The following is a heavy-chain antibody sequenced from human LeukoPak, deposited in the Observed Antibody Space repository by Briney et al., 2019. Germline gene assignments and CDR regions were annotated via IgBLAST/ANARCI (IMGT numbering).Heavy chain of an antibody. V-gene: IGHV6-1*01. CDR1: GDSVSSYSAA. CDR3: AREKDSYHPFDY. Sequence: PSQTLSLTCAISGDSVSSYSAAWNWIRQSPSRGLEWLGRVRYKSKWFNEYAISVGIRITINADTSKNQFSLQLNSVTPEDTAVYYCAREKDSYHPFDYWGQGSLVTVSS. J-gene: IGHJ4*02. D-gene: IGHD2-15*01. CDR2: VRYKSKWFN.